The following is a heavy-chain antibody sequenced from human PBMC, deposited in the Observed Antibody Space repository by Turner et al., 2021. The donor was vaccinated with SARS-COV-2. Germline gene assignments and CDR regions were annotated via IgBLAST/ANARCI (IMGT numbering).Heavy chain of an antibody. V-gene: IGHV4-39*01. J-gene: IGHJ4*02. D-gene: IGHD3-10*01. Sequence: QLQLQESGPGLVKPSETLSLTCTVSGGSISSSYYDWGWIRQPPGKGLEWIGSIYYSGSTYYNPSLKSRVTISVDTSKNQFSLKLSSVTAADTAVYYCARQGSGSYYAVPHYWGQGTLVTVSS. CDR2: IYYSGST. CDR3: ARQGSGSYYAVPHY. CDR1: GGSISSSYYD.